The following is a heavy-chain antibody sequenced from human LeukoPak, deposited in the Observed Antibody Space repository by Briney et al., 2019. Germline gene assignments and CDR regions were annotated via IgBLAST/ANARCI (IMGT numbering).Heavy chain of an antibody. CDR2: IYPGDSDT. Sequence: NRGASLKISCKGSGYSFTSYWIGWVRPMPGKVLEWMGIIYPGDSDTRYSPSFQGQVTISADKSISTAYLQWSSLKASDTAMYYCARRPGDYCSSTSCSPRDWFDPWGQGTLVTVSS. CDR1: GYSFTSYW. J-gene: IGHJ5*02. CDR3: ARRPGDYCSSTSCSPRDWFDP. V-gene: IGHV5-51*01. D-gene: IGHD2-2*01.